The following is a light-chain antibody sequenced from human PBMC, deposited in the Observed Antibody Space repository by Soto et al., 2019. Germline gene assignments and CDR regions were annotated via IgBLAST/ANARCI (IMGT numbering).Light chain of an antibody. Sequence: EIVLTQSPATLSLSPGERATLSCRASQSVRSYLAWDQQKPGQAPRLLIYDASNRATGIPARFSGSGSGTDFTLTISSLEPGDFAVYYCQQRSSWPRITFGQGTRLEIK. V-gene: IGKV3-11*01. CDR3: QQRSSWPRIT. CDR1: QSVRSY. CDR2: DAS. J-gene: IGKJ5*01.